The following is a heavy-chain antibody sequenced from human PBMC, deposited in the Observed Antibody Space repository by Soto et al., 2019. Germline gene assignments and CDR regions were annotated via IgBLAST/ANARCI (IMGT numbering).Heavy chain of an antibody. CDR1: GASVNGYY. CDR3: GRDLLATASARWYFYYGLDG. V-gene: IGHV4-59*02. CDR2: IFNSGTI. J-gene: IGHJ6*02. D-gene: IGHD3-3*02. Sequence: QVELQESGPGLVKPSETLSLACSVFGASVNGYYWSGFRQSPGRGLEWIGNIFNSGTIHYNPSLKSRVTMSVDSSKNQVSLKMNSVTAADTAIYYCGRDLLATASARWYFYYGLDGWGQGTAVTVSS.